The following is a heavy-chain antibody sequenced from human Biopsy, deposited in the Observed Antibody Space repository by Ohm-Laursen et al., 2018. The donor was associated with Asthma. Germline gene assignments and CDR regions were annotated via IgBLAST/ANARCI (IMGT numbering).Heavy chain of an antibody. CDR2: IYSGGTS. CDR1: GFAVSRDY. V-gene: IGHV3-53*01. J-gene: IGHJ4*02. D-gene: IGHD3-22*01. CDR3: ARGDSSNWSHYYFDY. Sequence: SLRLSCAASGFAVSRDYMFWVCQAPGKGLEWVSVIYSGGTSHTADSVRGRFTISRDYSKNTLYLQMHSLRAEDTAVYYCARGDSSNWSHYYFDYWGQETLVTVSS.